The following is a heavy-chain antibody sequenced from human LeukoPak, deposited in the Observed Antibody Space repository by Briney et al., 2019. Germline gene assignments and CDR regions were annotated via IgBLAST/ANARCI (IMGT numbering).Heavy chain of an antibody. CDR1: GYTFTGYY. CDR2: INPNSGGT. V-gene: IGHV1-2*02. CDR3: ARGEETVAGTDYFDY. D-gene: IGHD6-19*01. Sequence: ASVKVSCKASGYTFTGYYMHWVRQAPGQGLEWMGWINPNSGGTNYAQKFQGRVTMTRDTSISTAYMELSRLRSDDTAVYYCARGEETVAGTDYFDYWGQGTLVTVSS. J-gene: IGHJ4*02.